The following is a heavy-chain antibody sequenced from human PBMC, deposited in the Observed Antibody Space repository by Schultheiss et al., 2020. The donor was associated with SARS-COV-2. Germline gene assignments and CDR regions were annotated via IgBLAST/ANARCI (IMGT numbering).Heavy chain of an antibody. J-gene: IGHJ5*02. CDR3: AGLIVVNNWFDP. Sequence: SETLSLTCTVSGGSISSYYWSWIRQPPGKGLEWIGYIYYSGSTNYNPSLKSRVTISLDTSKSQISLKLNSLTAADTAVYYCAGLIVVNNWFDPWGQGTLVTVSS. CDR2: IYYSGST. V-gene: IGHV4-59*01. CDR1: GGSISSYY. D-gene: IGHD3-22*01.